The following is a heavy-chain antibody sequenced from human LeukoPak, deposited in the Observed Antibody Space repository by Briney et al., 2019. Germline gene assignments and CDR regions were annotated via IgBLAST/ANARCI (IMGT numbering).Heavy chain of an antibody. V-gene: IGHV3-71*01. CDR1: GFTVSSNY. J-gene: IGHJ4*02. CDR3: ARGIIGLRGFDY. CDR2: IRNRAYGGTA. Sequence: GGSLRLSCAASGFTVSSNYMSWVRQAPGKGLGWVGFIRNRAYGGTAEYAASLKGRFTISRDDSKSIAYLQMNSLKTEDTAVYYCARGIIGLRGFDYWGQGTLVTVSS. D-gene: IGHD1-20*01.